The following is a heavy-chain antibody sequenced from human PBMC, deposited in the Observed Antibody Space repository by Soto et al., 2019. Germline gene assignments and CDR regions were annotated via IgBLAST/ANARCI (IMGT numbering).Heavy chain of an antibody. CDR1: GFTLSNDG. J-gene: IGHJ5*02. D-gene: IGHD6-6*01. Sequence: QVQLVESGGGVVQPGRSLRLSCAASGFTLSNDGMHWVRQAPGKGLERVGFISYDDSDKYYADSVKGRFTISRDNSKNTLYLQMHSLRAEDTAVYYCAKDPHITSSGNWFDPWGQGTLVTVSS. V-gene: IGHV3-30*18. CDR2: ISYDDSDK. CDR3: AKDPHITSSGNWFDP.